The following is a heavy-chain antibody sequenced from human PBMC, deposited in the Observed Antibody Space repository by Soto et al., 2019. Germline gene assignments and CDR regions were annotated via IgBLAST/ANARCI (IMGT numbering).Heavy chain of an antibody. D-gene: IGHD3-10*01. CDR2: IYYSGST. J-gene: IGHJ5*02. V-gene: IGHV4-31*03. CDR3: ARGSLLWFGELSSNWFDP. Sequence: SETLSLTCTVSGGSISSGGYYWSWIRQHPGKGLEWIGYIYYSGSTYYNPSLKSRVTISVDTSKNQFSLKLSSVTAADTAVYYCARGSLLWFGELSSNWFDPWGQGTLVTVSS. CDR1: GGSISSGGYY.